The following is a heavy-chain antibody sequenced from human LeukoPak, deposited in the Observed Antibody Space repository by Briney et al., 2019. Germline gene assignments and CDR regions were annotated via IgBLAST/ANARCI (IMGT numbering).Heavy chain of an antibody. CDR1: GDSVSSNSAA. J-gene: IGHJ4*02. CDR3: ARDNSPSWFGELQHIFDY. Sequence: SQTLSLTCAISGDSVSSNSAAWNWIRQSPSRGLEWLGRTYYRSKWYNDYAVSVKSRITINPDTSKNQFSLQLNSVTPEDTAVYYCARDNSPSWFGELQHIFDYWGQGTLVTVSS. D-gene: IGHD3-10*01. CDR2: TYYRSKWYN. V-gene: IGHV6-1*01.